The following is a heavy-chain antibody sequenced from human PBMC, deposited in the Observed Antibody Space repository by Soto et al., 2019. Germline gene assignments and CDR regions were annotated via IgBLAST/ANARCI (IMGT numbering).Heavy chain of an antibody. V-gene: IGHV4-31*03. CDR1: GGSISSGDYY. D-gene: IGHD2-15*01. Sequence: QVQLQESGPGLVKPSQTLSLTCSVSGGSISSGDYYWSRVRQHPGKGLEWIGYIFYSGSTYYNPSLKSRVTISVDTSKNQFSLKLSSVTAADTAVYYCARGGSGDIVVVAAIDYWGQGTLVTVSS. J-gene: IGHJ4*02. CDR2: IFYSGST. CDR3: ARGGSGDIVVVAAIDY.